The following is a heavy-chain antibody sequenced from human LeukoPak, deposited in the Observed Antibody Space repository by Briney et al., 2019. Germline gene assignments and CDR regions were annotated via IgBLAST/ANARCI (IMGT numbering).Heavy chain of an antibody. CDR2: IYPGDSDT. V-gene: IGHV5-51*01. D-gene: IGHD3-3*01. J-gene: IGHJ6*02. CDR3: ARQWDYDFRSGYIPGYYYGMDV. Sequence: GESLKISCKGSGYSFTSYWIGWVRQMPGKGLEWMGIIYPGDSDTRYSPSFQGQVTISADKSISTAYLQWSSLKASDTAMYYCARQWDYDFRSGYIPGYYYGMDVWGQGTTVTVSS. CDR1: GYSFTSYW.